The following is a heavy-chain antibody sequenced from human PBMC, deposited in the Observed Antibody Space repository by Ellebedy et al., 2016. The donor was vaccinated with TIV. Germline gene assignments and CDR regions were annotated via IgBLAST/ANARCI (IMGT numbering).Heavy chain of an antibody. J-gene: IGHJ6*03. CDR3: AKGGTPAYYYYYMDV. V-gene: IGHV1-18*01. CDR2: INTYNNNT. CDR1: GYTFTRYM. D-gene: IGHD3-16*01. Sequence: ASVKVSXXTPGYTFTRYMITWVRQAPGQGLEWMGWINTYNNNTNYAQKLQGRLTMTTDTSTSTAYMELRSLNSDDTAVYYCAKGGTPAYYYYYMDVWGKGTTVTVSS.